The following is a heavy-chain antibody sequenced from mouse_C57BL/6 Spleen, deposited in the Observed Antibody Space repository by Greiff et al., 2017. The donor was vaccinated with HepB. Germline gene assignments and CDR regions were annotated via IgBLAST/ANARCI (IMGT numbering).Heavy chain of an antibody. V-gene: IGHV1-42*01. D-gene: IGHD2-3*01. CDR2: INPSTGGT. CDR3: ARDDGYPTY. CDR1: GYSFTGYY. J-gene: IGHJ3*01. Sequence: VQLQQSGPELVKPGASVKISCKASGYSFTGYYMNWVKQSPEKSLEWIGEINPSTGGTTYNQKFKAKATLTVDKSSSTAYMQLKSLTSEDSAVYYCARDDGYPTYWGQGTLVTGSA.